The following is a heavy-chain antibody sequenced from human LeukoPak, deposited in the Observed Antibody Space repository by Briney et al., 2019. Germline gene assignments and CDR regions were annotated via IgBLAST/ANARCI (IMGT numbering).Heavy chain of an antibody. V-gene: IGHV3-30*18. D-gene: IGHD6-6*01. CDR1: GFTSSSYG. CDR3: AKGGQYSSSSGVDWDV. CDR2: ISYDGSNK. J-gene: IGHJ6*02. Sequence: QPGGSLRLSCAASGFTSSSYGMHWVRQAPGKGLEWVAVISYDGSNKYYADSVKGRFTISRDNSKNTLYLQMNSLRAEDTAVYYCAKGGQYSSSSGVDWDVWGQGTTVTVSS.